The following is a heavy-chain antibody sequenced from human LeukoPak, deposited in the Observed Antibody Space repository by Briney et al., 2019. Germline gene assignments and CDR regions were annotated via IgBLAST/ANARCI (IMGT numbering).Heavy chain of an antibody. Sequence: ASVKVSCKASGYTFTGYYMHWVRQAPGQGREWMGRINPNSGGTNYAQKFQGRVTMTRDTSISTAYMELSRLRSYDTAVYYCARGNYGSGSYYPLWGQGTLVTVSS. CDR3: ARGNYGSGSYYPL. D-gene: IGHD3-10*01. CDR2: INPNSGGT. CDR1: GYTFTGYY. J-gene: IGHJ4*02. V-gene: IGHV1-2*06.